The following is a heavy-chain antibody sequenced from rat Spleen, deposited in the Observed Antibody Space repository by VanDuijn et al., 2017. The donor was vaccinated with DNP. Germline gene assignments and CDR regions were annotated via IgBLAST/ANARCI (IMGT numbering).Heavy chain of an antibody. Sequence: EVQLVESGGGLVQPGRSMKLSCAVSGFTFSDYSMAWVLQAPTKGLEWVASISPDGHITYYEDSVKGRFTISRDNGKTSLYLQMDSLRSEDTATYYCTTDNSGLNWFAFWGQGTLVTVSS. CDR1: GFTFSDYS. V-gene: IGHV5-20*01. CDR2: ISPDGHIT. CDR3: TTDNSGLNWFAF. J-gene: IGHJ3*01. D-gene: IGHD4-3*01.